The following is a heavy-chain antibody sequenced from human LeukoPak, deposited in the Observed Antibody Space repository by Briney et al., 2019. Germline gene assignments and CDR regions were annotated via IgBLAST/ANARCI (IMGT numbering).Heavy chain of an antibody. J-gene: IGHJ5*02. Sequence: ASVKVSCKASGYTFSDYYMHWVRQAPGQGLEWMGWINPNSGGTNYAQKFQGRVTMTRDTSISTAYMELSRLRSDDTAVYYCARLYEYVGSSWYGSNWFDPWGQGTLVTVSS. D-gene: IGHD6-13*01. CDR3: ARLYEYVGSSWYGSNWFDP. CDR1: GYTFSDYY. V-gene: IGHV1-2*02. CDR2: INPNSGGT.